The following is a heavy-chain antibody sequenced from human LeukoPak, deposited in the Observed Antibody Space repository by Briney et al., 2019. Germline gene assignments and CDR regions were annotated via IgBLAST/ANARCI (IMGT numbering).Heavy chain of an antibody. V-gene: IGHV1-8*01. J-gene: IGHJ6*02. CDR2: MNPNSGNT. Sequence: ASVKVSCKASGYTFTSYDINWVRQATGQGLEWMGWMNPNSGNTGYAQKFQGRVTMTRNTSISTAYMELSSLRSEDTAVYYCARIQLWPTAGSDYYYYGMDVWGQGTTVTVSS. CDR3: ARIQLWPTAGSDYYYYGMDV. D-gene: IGHD5-18*01. CDR1: GYTFTSYD.